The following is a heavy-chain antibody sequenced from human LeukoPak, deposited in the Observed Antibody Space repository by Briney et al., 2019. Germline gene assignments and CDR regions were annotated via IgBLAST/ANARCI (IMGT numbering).Heavy chain of an antibody. CDR1: GGTFSSYA. CDR3: ARTGTYCSGGTCYYPY. CDR2: IIPIFGTA. Sequence: SVKVSCKASGGTFSSYAISWVRQAPGQGLEWMGGIIPIFGTANYAQKFQGRVTITADESTSTAYMELSSLRSEDTAVYYCARTGTYCSGGTCYYPYWGQGSLVTVSS. V-gene: IGHV1-69*13. D-gene: IGHD2-15*01. J-gene: IGHJ4*02.